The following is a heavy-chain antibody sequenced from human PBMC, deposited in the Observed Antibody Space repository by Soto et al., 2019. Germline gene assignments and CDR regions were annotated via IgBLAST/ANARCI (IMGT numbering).Heavy chain of an antibody. D-gene: IGHD4-17*01. CDR3: AREYGCNSLFSLTGQFDY. CDR2: IWYDGSNK. CDR1: GFTFSSYG. J-gene: IGHJ4*02. Sequence: QVQLVESGGGVVQPGRSLRLSCAASGFTFSSYGMHWVRQAPGKGLEWVAVIWYDGSNKYYADSVKGRFTISRDNSKNTLYLQMNSLRAEDTAVYYCAREYGCNSLFSLTGQFDYWGQGTLVTVSS. V-gene: IGHV3-33*01.